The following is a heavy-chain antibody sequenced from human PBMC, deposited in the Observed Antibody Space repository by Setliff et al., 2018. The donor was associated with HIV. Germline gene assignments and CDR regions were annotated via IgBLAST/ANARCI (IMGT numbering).Heavy chain of an antibody. J-gene: IGHJ5*02. CDR1: GGTFSNYA. V-gene: IGHV1-69*13. CDR2: IIPIFGTA. D-gene: IGHD6-13*01. CDR3: ARDSSIWYLNGDDWFDP. Sequence: SVKVSCKASGGTFSNYAINWVRQAPGQGLEWMGGIIPIFGTANYAQKFQGRVTITADESTSTAYMELSSLRSEDTAVYYCARDSSIWYLNGDDWFDPWGQGTLVTVS.